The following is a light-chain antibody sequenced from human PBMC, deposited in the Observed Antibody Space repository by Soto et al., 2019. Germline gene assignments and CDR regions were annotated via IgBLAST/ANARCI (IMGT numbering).Light chain of an antibody. J-gene: IGKJ1*01. CDR2: GAS. CDR1: QSISDT. Sequence: EIVMTQSPATLSVSPGGRATLSCSASQSISDTLAWYQQKPGQAPRLLIYGASTRATGIPARFSGSGSGTEFTLTISSLQSEDFAVYYCQQYNNWPPWTFGQGTKVDIK. V-gene: IGKV3-15*01. CDR3: QQYNNWPPWT.